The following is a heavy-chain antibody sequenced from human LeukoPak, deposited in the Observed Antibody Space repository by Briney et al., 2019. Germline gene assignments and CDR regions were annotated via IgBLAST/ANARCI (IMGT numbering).Heavy chain of an antibody. CDR3: ARGRYYYDSSGHTLYYFDY. Sequence: SETLSLTCTVSGGSISSYYWSWLRQPAGKGLEWIGRIYTSGSTNYNPSLKSRVTMSVDTSKNQFSLKLSSVTAADTAVYYCARGRYYYDSSGHTLYYFDYWGQGTLVTVSS. D-gene: IGHD3-22*01. V-gene: IGHV4-4*07. J-gene: IGHJ4*02. CDR1: GGSISSYY. CDR2: IYTSGST.